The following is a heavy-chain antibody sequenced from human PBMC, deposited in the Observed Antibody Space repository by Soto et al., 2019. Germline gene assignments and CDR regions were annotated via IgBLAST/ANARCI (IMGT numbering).Heavy chain of an antibody. J-gene: IGHJ4*02. CDR3: ARQWDFWSGYYFDY. Sequence: SETLSLTCTVSGGSISSYYWSWIRQPPGKGLEWIGYIYYSGSTNYNPSLKSRVTISVDTSKNQFSLKLSSVTAADTAVYYCARQWDFWSGYYFDYWGQGTLVTVSS. CDR2: IYYSGST. V-gene: IGHV4-59*08. CDR1: GGSISSYY. D-gene: IGHD3-3*01.